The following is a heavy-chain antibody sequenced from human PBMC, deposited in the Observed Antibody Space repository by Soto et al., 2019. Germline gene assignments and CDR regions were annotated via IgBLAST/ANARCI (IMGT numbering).Heavy chain of an antibody. V-gene: IGHV4-61*05. D-gene: IGHD3-22*01. CDR2: MHYNGYT. CDR3: ARRLYYDSSGFEGGGMDV. Sequence: PSETLSLTCTVSGGSISSSSYYCSWFRQPPGKGLEWIGYMHYNGYTSYNPSLRSRVTISVDTSKNQFSLKLSSVTAADTAVYYCARRLYYDSSGFEGGGMDVWGQGTTVTVSS. CDR1: GGSISSSSYY. J-gene: IGHJ6*02.